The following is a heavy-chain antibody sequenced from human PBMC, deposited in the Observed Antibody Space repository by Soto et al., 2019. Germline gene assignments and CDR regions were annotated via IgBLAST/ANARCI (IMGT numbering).Heavy chain of an antibody. CDR3: ARTYSSSWYRGSWFDP. J-gene: IGHJ5*02. V-gene: IGHV4-30-2*01. Sequence: SETLSLTCAVSGGSISSGGYSWSWIRQPPGKGLEWIGYIYHSGSTYYNPSLKSRVTISVDRSRNQFSLKLSSVTAADTAVYYCARTYSSSWYRGSWFDPWGQGTLVTVSS. CDR2: IYHSGST. CDR1: GGSISSGGYS. D-gene: IGHD6-13*01.